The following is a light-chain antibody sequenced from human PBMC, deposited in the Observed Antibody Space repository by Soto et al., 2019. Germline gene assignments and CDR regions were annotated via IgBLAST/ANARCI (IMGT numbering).Light chain of an antibody. V-gene: IGKV1-39*01. CDR2: AAS. CDR1: QRISSY. J-gene: IGKJ4*01. Sequence: DIQMTQSPSSLSASVGDRVTITCRASQRISSYLNWYQQKPGKAPKLLIYAASSLQSGVPSRFSGSGSGTDFTLTISRLQPEDFATYCCQQSYRTPLTFGGGTKVEIK. CDR3: QQSYRTPLT.